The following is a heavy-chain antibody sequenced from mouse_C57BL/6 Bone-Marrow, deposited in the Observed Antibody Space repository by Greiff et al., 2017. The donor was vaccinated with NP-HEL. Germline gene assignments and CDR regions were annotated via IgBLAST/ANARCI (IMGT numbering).Heavy chain of an antibody. V-gene: IGHV3-6*01. CDR3: ARGEEMVIDFDY. CDR1: GYSITSGYY. CDR2: ISYDGSN. Sequence: EVHLVESGPGLVKPSQSLSLTCSVTGYSITSGYYWNWIRQFPGNTLEWMGYISYDGSNNYNPSLKNRISITRDTSKNQFFLKLNSVTTEDTATYYCARGEEMVIDFDYWGQGTTLTVSS. D-gene: IGHD2-3*01. J-gene: IGHJ2*01.